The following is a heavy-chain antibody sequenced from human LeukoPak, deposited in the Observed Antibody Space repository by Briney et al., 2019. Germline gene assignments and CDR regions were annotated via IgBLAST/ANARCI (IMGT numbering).Heavy chain of an antibody. V-gene: IGHV3-43*02. Sequence: GGSLRLSCAASGFRFDDSAMHWVRQPPGKGLEWVSLISGDGDSTFYADSVRGRFTISRDNSKSSLYLQMNSLRPEDTALYYCAAYVNLDYWGQGTLVTASS. J-gene: IGHJ4*02. CDR1: GFRFDDSA. CDR3: AAYVNLDY. CDR2: ISGDGDST. D-gene: IGHD3-10*02.